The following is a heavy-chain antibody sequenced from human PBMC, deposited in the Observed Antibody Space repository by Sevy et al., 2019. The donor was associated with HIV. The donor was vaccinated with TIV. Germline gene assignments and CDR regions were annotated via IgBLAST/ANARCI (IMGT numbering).Heavy chain of an antibody. CDR3: ARVVGVLGYCSGGSCYHAFDI. V-gene: IGHV1-69*04. J-gene: IGHJ3*02. Sequence: ASVKVSCKASGGTFSSYAISWVRQAPGQGLEWMGRIIPILGIANYAQKFQGRVTITADKSTSTAYMELSSPRSEDTAVYYCARVVGVLGYCSGGSCYHAFDIWGQGTMVTVSS. CDR2: IIPILGIA. CDR1: GGTFSSYA. D-gene: IGHD2-15*01.